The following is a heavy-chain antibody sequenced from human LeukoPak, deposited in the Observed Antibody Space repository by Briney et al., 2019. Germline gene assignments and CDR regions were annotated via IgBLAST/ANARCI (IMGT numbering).Heavy chain of an antibody. Sequence: SETLSLTCTVSGGSISSYYWSWIRQPPGKGLEWIGYIYYSGSTNYNPSLKSRVTISVDTSKNQFSPKLSSVTAADTAVYYCARTPYAVYGDYSVWFDPWGQGTLVTVSS. CDR2: IYYSGST. J-gene: IGHJ5*02. V-gene: IGHV4-59*01. CDR1: GGSISSYY. CDR3: ARTPYAVYGDYSVWFDP. D-gene: IGHD4-17*01.